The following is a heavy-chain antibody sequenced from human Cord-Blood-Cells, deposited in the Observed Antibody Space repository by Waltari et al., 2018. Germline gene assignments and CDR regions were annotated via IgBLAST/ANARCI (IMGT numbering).Heavy chain of an antibody. CDR1: GDSVSSNRAA. CDR3: ARDGYSYGAFDI. Sequence: QVQLPQSGPGLVKPSQTLSLTCAISGDSVSSNRAAWQRNRASPSRGLEWLGRTYYRSKWYNDYAVSVKSRITINPDTSKNQFSLQLNSVTPEDTAVYYCARDGYSYGAFDIWGQGTMVTVSS. D-gene: IGHD5-18*01. V-gene: IGHV6-1*01. CDR2: TYYRSKWYN. J-gene: IGHJ3*02.